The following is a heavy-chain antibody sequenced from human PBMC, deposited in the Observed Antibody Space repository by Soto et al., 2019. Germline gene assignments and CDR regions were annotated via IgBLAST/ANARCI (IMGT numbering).Heavy chain of an antibody. CDR3: ARGFESGYSYGYDPKPRTPYNWFDP. D-gene: IGHD5-18*01. Sequence: GASVKVSCKASGYSFTTYYIQWVRHAPGHGPEWLGIINPSTGTTSYAQKFQGRVTMTRDTSTSTVYMELGSLRSEDSAVYYCARGFESGYSYGYDPKPRTPYNWFDPWGQGTLVTVSS. V-gene: IGHV1-46*01. J-gene: IGHJ5*02. CDR1: GYSFTTYY. CDR2: INPSTGTT.